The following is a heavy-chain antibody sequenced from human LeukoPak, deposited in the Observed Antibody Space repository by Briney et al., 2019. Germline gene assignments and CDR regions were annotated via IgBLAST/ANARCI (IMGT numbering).Heavy chain of an antibody. CDR3: ASRTYEDYFEY. CDR1: GFTFRQHW. V-gene: IGHV3-74*01. J-gene: IGHJ4*02. Sequence: PGRSLRLSCAASGFTFRQHWMHWVRQAPGKGLEWVSRTNSDGSITSYADSVKGRFNISRDNAKSTVYLQMNTLRTEDTAIYYCASRTYEDYFEYWGQGIPVTVSS. D-gene: IGHD5-12*01. CDR2: TNSDGSIT.